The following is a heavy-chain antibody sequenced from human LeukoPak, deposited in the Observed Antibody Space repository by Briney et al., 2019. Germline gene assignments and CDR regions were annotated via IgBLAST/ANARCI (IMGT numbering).Heavy chain of an antibody. CDR1: GGSISSYY. CDR3: AARGSGWYHWFDP. J-gene: IGHJ5*02. Sequence: SETLSLTCTVSGGSISSYYWSWIRQPPGKGLEWIGYIYYSGSTNYNPSLKSRVTISVDTSKNQFSLKLSSVTAADTAVYYCAARGSGWYHWFDPWGQGTLVTVSS. V-gene: IGHV4-59*01. D-gene: IGHD6-19*01. CDR2: IYYSGST.